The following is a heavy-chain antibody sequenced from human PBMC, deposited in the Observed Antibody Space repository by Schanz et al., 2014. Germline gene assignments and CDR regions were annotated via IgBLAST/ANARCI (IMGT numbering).Heavy chain of an antibody. D-gene: IGHD6-6*01. J-gene: IGHJ4*02. Sequence: QVQLVQSGAEVKKPGASVKVSCKASGYTFVSYSMHWVRQAPGQGLEWMGMINPSGGSTTYAQKFQGRVTMTTDTSTSTSYMELTSLRFDDTAVYYCARDQSPYTNSSDVRYFDYWGQGSLVTVSS. CDR3: ARDQSPYTNSSDVRYFDY. V-gene: IGHV1-46*01. CDR1: GYTFVSYS. CDR2: INPSGGST.